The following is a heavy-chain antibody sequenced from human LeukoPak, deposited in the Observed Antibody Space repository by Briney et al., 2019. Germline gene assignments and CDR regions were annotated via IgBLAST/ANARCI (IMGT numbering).Heavy chain of an antibody. CDR2: IYPGDSGT. V-gene: IGHV5-51*01. J-gene: IGHJ6*02. CDR1: GYSFSNYW. D-gene: IGHD1-26*01. Sequence: GESLKISCKGSGYSFSNYWIGWVRQMPVEGLEWMGIIYPGDSGTRYSPSFQGQVTISADKSISTAYLQWSSLKASDTAMYYCGRHKGIVGFDGMDVWGQGTTVTVSS. CDR3: GRHKGIVGFDGMDV.